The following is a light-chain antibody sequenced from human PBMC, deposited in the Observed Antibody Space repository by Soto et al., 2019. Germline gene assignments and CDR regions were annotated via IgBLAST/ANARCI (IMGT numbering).Light chain of an antibody. V-gene: IGKV3-11*01. CDR2: DAS. J-gene: IGKJ4*01. CDR1: QSVRAY. Sequence: EIVLTQSPATLSLFPGERATLSCRASQSVRAYLAWYQQKPGHAPRLLISDASKRATGIPARFSGSGSGTDFTLTISSLGAEDFAVYYCHQRSNWPRTFGGGTKVDIK. CDR3: HQRSNWPRT.